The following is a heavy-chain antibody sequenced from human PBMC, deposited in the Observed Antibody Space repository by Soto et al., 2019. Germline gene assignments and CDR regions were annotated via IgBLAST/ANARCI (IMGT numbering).Heavy chain of an antibody. Sequence: ASVKVSCKASGYTFTSYGISWVRQAPGQGLEWMGWISAYNGNTNYAQKLQGRVTMTTDTSTSTAYMELRSLRSDDTAVYYCARVYVCSSTSCLDFDYWGQGTLVNVSS. J-gene: IGHJ4*02. CDR3: ARVYVCSSTSCLDFDY. CDR1: GYTFTSYG. CDR2: ISAYNGNT. V-gene: IGHV1-18*01. D-gene: IGHD2-2*01.